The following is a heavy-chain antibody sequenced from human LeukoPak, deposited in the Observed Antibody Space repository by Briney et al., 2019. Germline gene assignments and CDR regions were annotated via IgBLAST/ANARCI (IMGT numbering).Heavy chain of an antibody. CDR1: GFSLSSFW. CDR3: AREIRTRSCGGSGTYYRPTYYYYYMDV. CDR2: IKKDGSEK. D-gene: IGHD3-10*01. J-gene: IGHJ6*03. V-gene: IGHV3-7*01. Sequence: GGSLRLSCAAYGFSLSSFWMSWVRQAPGKGLEWVANIKKDGSEKYYVDSVKGRFTISRDNAKNSLSLQMNSLRAEDTAVYYCAREIRTRSCGGSGTYYRPTYYYYYMDVWGKGTTVTISS.